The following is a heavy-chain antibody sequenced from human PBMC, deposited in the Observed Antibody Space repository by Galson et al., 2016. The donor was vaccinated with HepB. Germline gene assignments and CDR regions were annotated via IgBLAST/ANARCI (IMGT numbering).Heavy chain of an antibody. CDR2: IIPIFGIA. CDR3: ATRNTNIDGTGYGQ. CDR1: GGAFTSYA. D-gene: IGHD2/OR15-2a*01. Sequence: SVKVSCKASGGAFTSYAFAWVRQAPGQGLEWMGGIIPIFGIANSAQKFEDRVTITADESTSTAYMALSSLISEDTAVYYRATRNTNIDGTGYGQWSQGTLITVSS. V-gene: IGHV1-69*13. J-gene: IGHJ4*02.